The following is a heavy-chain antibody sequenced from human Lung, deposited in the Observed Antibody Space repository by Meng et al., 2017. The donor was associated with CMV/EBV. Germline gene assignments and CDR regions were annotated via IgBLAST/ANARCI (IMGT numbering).Heavy chain of an antibody. D-gene: IGHD3-10*01. J-gene: IGHJ4*02. CDR1: GYTFTSYG. CDR3: ARDWELVTHGGDY. CDR2: ISAYNGNT. Sequence: ASVKVSCKASGYTFTSYGISWVRQAPGQGLEWMGWISAYNGNTNYAQKFQGRVIMTTDTFTSTAYMELRSLRSDDTAVYYCARDWELVTHGGDYWGQGTLVTGSS. V-gene: IGHV1-18*01.